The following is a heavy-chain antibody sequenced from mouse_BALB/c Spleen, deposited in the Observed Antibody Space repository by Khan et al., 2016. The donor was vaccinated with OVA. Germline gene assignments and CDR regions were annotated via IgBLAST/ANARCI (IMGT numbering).Heavy chain of an antibody. Sequence: QVQLQQSGPGLVAPSQSLSITCTVSGFSLTNYGVNWVRQPPGKGLEWLGVVWTDGSTNYNSALRSRLSIYKDNSKSQVFLKMNSLQIDDTAMYFCARFYDPYYAMDYWGQGTSVTVSS. CDR2: VWTDGST. CDR1: GFSLTNYG. V-gene: IGHV2-9*02. D-gene: IGHD2-3*01. CDR3: ARFYDPYYAMDY. J-gene: IGHJ4*01.